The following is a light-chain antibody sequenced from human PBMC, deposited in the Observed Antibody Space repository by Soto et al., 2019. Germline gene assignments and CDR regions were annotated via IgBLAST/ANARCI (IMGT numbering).Light chain of an antibody. Sequence: DIPMTQSPSTLSASVGDRITITCRTSQTIGSWLAWYQQKPGKAPKLLIYEASTLESGVPSRFSGSASGTEFTLTISSLQPDDFATYYCQQYNSYPYTFGQGTKLEIK. CDR2: EAS. V-gene: IGKV1-5*03. J-gene: IGKJ2*01. CDR3: QQYNSYPYT. CDR1: QTIGSW.